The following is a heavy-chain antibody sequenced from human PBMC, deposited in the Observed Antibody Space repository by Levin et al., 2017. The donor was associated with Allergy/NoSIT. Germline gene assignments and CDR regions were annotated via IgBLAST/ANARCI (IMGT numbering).Heavy chain of an antibody. CDR2: ISGTGGST. V-gene: IGHV3-23*01. CDR3: ARGAYGSGSYYFDY. CDR1: GFTFSTYT. Sequence: TGGSLRLSCAASGFTFSTYTMSWVRQAPGKGLEWVSAISGTGGSTYYADSLKGRFSISRDNSKNTLYLEMNSLRAEDTAVYYCARGAYGSGSYYFDYWGQGTLVTVSS. D-gene: IGHD3-10*01. J-gene: IGHJ4*02.